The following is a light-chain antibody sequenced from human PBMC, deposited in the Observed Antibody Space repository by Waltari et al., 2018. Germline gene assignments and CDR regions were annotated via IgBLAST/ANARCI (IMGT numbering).Light chain of an antibody. CDR1: SSHLGSGSD. CDR3: QSYDSSLNGRV. V-gene: IGLV1-40*01. J-gene: IGLJ3*02. Sequence: QSVLPQPPSVSGAPGQTVTISCPGSSSHLGSGSDVHWHQQLPRRAPTHLIYVNTNRPAGVPAPFPASRAGTSAALAITGLRPDDEADYYGQSYDSSLNGRVFGGGTRVTVL. CDR2: VNT.